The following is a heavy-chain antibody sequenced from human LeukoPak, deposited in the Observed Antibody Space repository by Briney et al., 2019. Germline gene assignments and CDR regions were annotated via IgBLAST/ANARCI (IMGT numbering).Heavy chain of an antibody. Sequence: PGGSLRLSCAGSGFTFSSGWMHWVRQAPGKGLVWLSRINSDGSSRSYADSVKGRFTISRDNGKNTLYLQMNSLRVEDTAVYYCARVQFQWFDPWGQGTLVTVSS. D-gene: IGHD6-19*01. V-gene: IGHV3-74*01. CDR3: ARVQFQWFDP. J-gene: IGHJ5*02. CDR2: INSDGSSR. CDR1: GFTFSSGW.